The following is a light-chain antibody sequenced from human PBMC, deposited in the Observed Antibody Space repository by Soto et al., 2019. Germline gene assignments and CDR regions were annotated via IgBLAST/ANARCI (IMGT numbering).Light chain of an antibody. CDR2: AAA. V-gene: IGKV3-15*01. CDR3: HQYSNWPGT. Sequence: EIVMTQSPATLSVSPGERPTLSCRASQSVSRNFAWYQQKPGQXPRXXIFAAATRATGIPARFSGSGSGTELTLTISSLQSEDFEVHYCHQYSNWPGTFGQGTKVDI. J-gene: IGKJ1*01. CDR1: QSVSRN.